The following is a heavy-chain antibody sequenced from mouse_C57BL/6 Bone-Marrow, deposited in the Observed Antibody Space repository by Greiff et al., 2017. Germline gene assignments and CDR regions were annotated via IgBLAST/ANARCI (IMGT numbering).Heavy chain of an antibody. CDR1: GFTFSSYA. J-gene: IGHJ2*01. CDR2: ISDGGSYT. V-gene: IGHV5-4*01. CDR3: ARDYSNPLDY. D-gene: IGHD2-5*01. Sequence: EVMLVESGGGLVKPGGSLKLSCAASGFTFSSYAMSWVRQTPEKRLEWVATISDGGSYTYYPDSVKGRFTISRDNAKNNLYLQMSHLKSEDTAMYYCARDYSNPLDYWGQGTTLTVSS.